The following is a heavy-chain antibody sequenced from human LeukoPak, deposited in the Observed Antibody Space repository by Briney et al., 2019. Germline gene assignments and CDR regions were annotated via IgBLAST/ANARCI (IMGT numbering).Heavy chain of an antibody. CDR1: GYTFTGYY. D-gene: IGHD3-10*01. J-gene: IGHJ4*02. CDR3: AFSGNSGRHY. V-gene: IGHV1-2*02. Sequence: ASVKVSCKASGYTFTGYYMYWVRQAPGQGLEWMGWIDPNGGGTNYAQNFQGRVTMTTDTSISTAYMELSRLISDDTAVYYCAFSGNSGRHYWGQGTLVTVSS. CDR2: IDPNGGGT.